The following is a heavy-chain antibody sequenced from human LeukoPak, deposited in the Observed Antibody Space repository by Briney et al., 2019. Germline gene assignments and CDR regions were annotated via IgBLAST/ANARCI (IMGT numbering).Heavy chain of an antibody. CDR3: AGRYCSGGTCYHFDY. J-gene: IGHJ4*02. CDR1: GFTFSSYE. CDR2: ISSSGSTI. D-gene: IGHD2-15*01. Sequence: GGSLRLSCAASGFTFSSYEMNWVRQAPGKGLEWVSYISSSGSTIYYADSVKGRFTISRDNAKNSLYLQMNSLRAEDTAVYYCAGRYCSGGTCYHFDYWGQGTLVTVSS. V-gene: IGHV3-48*03.